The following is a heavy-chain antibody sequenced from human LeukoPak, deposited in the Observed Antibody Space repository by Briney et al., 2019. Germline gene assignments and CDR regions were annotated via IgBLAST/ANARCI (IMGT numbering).Heavy chain of an antibody. D-gene: IGHD6-13*01. CDR3: AREAPIAAAGYYYGMDV. Sequence: SQTLSLTCTVSGGSISSGSYYWSWIRRPAGKGLEWIGRIYTSGSTNYNPSLKSRVTISVDMSKNQFSLKLSSVTAADTAVYYCAREAPIAAAGYYYGMDVWGQGTTVTVSS. J-gene: IGHJ6*02. CDR2: IYTSGST. V-gene: IGHV4-61*02. CDR1: GGSISSGSYY.